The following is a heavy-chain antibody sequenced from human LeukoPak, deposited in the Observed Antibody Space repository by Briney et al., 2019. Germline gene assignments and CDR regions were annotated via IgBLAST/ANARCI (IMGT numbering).Heavy chain of an antibody. Sequence: PSETLSLTCAVYGGSFSGYYRSWIRQPPGKGLEWIGEINHSGSTNYNPSLKSRVTISVDTSKNQFSLKLSSVTAADTAVYYCAGRSGYSNTRTFDYWGQGTLVTVSS. CDR3: AGRSGYSNTRTFDY. J-gene: IGHJ4*02. V-gene: IGHV4-34*01. D-gene: IGHD4-11*01. CDR1: GGSFSGYY. CDR2: INHSGST.